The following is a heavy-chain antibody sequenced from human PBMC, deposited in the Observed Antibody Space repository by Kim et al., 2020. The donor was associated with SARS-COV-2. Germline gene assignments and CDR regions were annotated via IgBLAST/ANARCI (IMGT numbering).Heavy chain of an antibody. CDR1: GFTFGDYA. V-gene: IGHV3-49*04. CDR2: IRSKAYGGTT. J-gene: IGHJ6*02. Sequence: GGSLRLSCTASGFTFGDYAMSWVRQAPGKGLEWVGFIRSKAYGGTTEYAASVKGRFTISRDDSKSIAYLQMNSLNTEDTAVYYCTRDLNTVTTHYYYGMDVWGQGTTVTVSS. D-gene: IGHD4-17*01. CDR3: TRDLNTVTTHYYYGMDV.